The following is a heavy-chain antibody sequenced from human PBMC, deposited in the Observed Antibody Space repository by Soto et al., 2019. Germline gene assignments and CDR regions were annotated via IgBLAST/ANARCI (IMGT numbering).Heavy chain of an antibody. CDR3: ARAHGYSRPFDY. Sequence: SVKVSCKTSGYTITIYGSSGVRQAPGQGLEWMGWISAYNGNTNYAQKLQGRVTMTTDTSTSTAYMELRSLRSDDTAVYYCARAHGYSRPFDYWGQGTLVTVSS. V-gene: IGHV1-18*04. D-gene: IGHD6-13*01. CDR1: GYTITIYG. J-gene: IGHJ4*02. CDR2: ISAYNGNT.